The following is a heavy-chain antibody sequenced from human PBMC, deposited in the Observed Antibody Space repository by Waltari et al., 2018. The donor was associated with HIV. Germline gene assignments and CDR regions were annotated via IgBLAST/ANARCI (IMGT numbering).Heavy chain of an antibody. Sequence: EVQLVESGGGLVKPGGSLRLSCAASGFTFSSYWLNWVRQAPGKGLVWVSRINSDGSSTSYADSVKGRFTISRDNAKNTLYLQMNSLRAEDTAVYYCARVLGYSSGWGDPWGQGTLVTVSS. J-gene: IGHJ5*02. D-gene: IGHD6-19*01. CDR2: INSDGSST. CDR1: GFTFSSYW. CDR3: ARVLGYSSGWGDP. V-gene: IGHV3-74*01.